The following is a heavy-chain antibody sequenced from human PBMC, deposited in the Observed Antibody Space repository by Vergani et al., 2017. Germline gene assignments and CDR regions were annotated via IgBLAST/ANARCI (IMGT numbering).Heavy chain of an antibody. D-gene: IGHD3-16*02. V-gene: IGHV4-34*01. CDR2: INHSGST. CDR3: ARRPKGRYYFDY. CDR1: GGSFSGYY. J-gene: IGHJ4*02. Sequence: QVQLQQWGAGLLKPSETLSLTCVVYGGSFSGYYWSWIRQPPGKGLEWIGEINHSGSTNYNPSLKSRVTVSVDTSKNQFSLKLSSVTAADTAVYYCARRPKGRYYFDYWGQGTLVTVSS.